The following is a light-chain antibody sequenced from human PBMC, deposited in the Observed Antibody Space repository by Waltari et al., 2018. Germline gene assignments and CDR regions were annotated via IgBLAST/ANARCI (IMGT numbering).Light chain of an antibody. CDR3: QQYNKWPPA. CDR2: GAS. Sequence: ETAMTQSPANLSVSPGERVTLSCRASQSISSHLAWSQRKPGQAPRLLIYGASTRATGVPARFSGSGSGTEFTLTISSLQSEDFAVYFCQQYNKWPPAFGQGTKLEIK. J-gene: IGKJ1*01. CDR1: QSISSH. V-gene: IGKV3-15*01.